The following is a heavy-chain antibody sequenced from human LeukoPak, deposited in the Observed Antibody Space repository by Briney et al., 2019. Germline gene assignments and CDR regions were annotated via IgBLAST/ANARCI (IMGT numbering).Heavy chain of an antibody. CDR1: GGSISSSNW. V-gene: IGHV4-4*02. J-gene: IGHJ5*02. D-gene: IGHD6-13*01. CDR3: ARGYSSSWYLNWFDP. Sequence: MASETLSLTCAVSGGSISSSNWWSWVRQPPGKGLEWIGEIYHSGSTNYNPSLKSQVTISVDTSKNQFSLKLTSVTAADTAVYYCARGYSSSWYLNWFDPWGQGTLVTVSS. CDR2: IYHSGST.